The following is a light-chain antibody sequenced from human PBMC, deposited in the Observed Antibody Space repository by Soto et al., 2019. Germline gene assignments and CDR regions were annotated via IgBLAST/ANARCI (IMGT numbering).Light chain of an antibody. V-gene: IGKV3-20*01. CDR2: GAS. CDR3: QQYGSSPSL. CDR1: QRVTSSH. J-gene: IGKJ4*01. Sequence: EIVLTQSPGTLSLSPGERATLSCRASQRVTSSHLAWYQQKPGQAPRLLIYGASSRATGIPDRFSGSESGTDFTLTISRLEPEDFAVYYCQQYGSSPSLFGGGTKVEIK.